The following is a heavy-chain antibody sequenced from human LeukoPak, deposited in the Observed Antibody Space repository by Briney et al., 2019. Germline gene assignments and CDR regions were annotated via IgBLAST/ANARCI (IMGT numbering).Heavy chain of an antibody. CDR1: GGSISSYY. J-gene: IGHJ5*02. CDR2: IYYSGST. V-gene: IGHV4-59*01. Sequence: SETLSLTCTVSGGSISSYYWSWIRQPPGKGLGWIGYIYYSGSTNYNPSLKSRVTISVDTSKNQFSLKLSSVTAADTAVYYCARDVTSTGEGIAASGDWFDPWGQGTLVTVSS. CDR3: ARDVTSTGEGIAASGDWFDP. D-gene: IGHD6-13*01.